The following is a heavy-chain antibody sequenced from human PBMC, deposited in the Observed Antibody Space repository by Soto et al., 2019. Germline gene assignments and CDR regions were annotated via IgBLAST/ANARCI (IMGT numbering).Heavy chain of an antibody. J-gene: IGHJ6*02. CDR2: ISYDGSNK. D-gene: IGHD4-4*01. V-gene: IGHV3-30-3*01. CDR1: GFTFSSYA. CDR3: ARDSYSNHYLYYYYGMDV. Sequence: QVQLVESGGGVVQPGRSLRLSCAASGFTFSSYAMHWVRQAPGKGLEWVAVISYDGSNKYYADSVKGRFTISRDNSKNTLYLQMNSLRAEDTAVYYCARDSYSNHYLYYYYGMDVWGQGTTVTVSS.